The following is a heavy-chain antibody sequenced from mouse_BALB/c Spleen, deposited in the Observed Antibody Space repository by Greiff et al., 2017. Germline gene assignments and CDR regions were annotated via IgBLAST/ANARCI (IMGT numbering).Heavy chain of an antibody. CDR3: ARSDGNYDYYAMDY. CDR2: ILPGSGST. Sequence: QVQLQQSGAELMTPGASVKISCKATGYTFSRYWIEWVKQRPGHGLEWIGEILPGSGSTNYNEKFKGKATFTADTSSNTAYMQLSSLTSEDSAVYYCARSDGNYDYYAMDYWGQGTSVTVAS. J-gene: IGHJ4*01. V-gene: IGHV1-9*01. D-gene: IGHD2-1*01. CDR1: GYTFSRYW.